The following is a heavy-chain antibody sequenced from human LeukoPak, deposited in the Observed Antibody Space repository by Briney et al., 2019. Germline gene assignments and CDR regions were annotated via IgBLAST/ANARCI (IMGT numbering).Heavy chain of an antibody. D-gene: IGHD6-19*01. CDR1: GYTLTSYA. CDR3: VRGGPNKSGWTLDY. CDR2: FNSDTGNT. Sequence: GASVKVSRKASGYTLTSYAIHWVRQAPGQRLEWMGWFNSDTGNTEYSQKFQGRVSITRDTSANTAYMELNRLRPEDTAVFYCVRGGPNKSGWTLDYWGHGTLVTVSS. V-gene: IGHV1-3*01. J-gene: IGHJ4*01.